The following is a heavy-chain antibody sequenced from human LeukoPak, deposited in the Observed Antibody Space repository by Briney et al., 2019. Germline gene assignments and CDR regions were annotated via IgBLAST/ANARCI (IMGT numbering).Heavy chain of an antibody. Sequence: ASVKVSCKASGYTFTSYDINWVRQATGQGLEWMGWMNPNSGNTGYAQKFQGRVTMTRNTPISTAYMELSSLRSEDTAVYYCARADGEVTIFGVVIIPVYWFDPWGQGTLVTVSS. CDR3: ARADGEVTIFGVVIIPVYWFDP. CDR1: GYTFTSYD. CDR2: MNPNSGNT. D-gene: IGHD3-3*01. J-gene: IGHJ5*02. V-gene: IGHV1-8*01.